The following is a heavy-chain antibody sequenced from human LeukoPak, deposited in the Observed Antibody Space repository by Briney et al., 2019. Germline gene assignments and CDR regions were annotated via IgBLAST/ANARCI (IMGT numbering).Heavy chain of an antibody. J-gene: IGHJ4*02. CDR1: GYTFTRHA. V-gene: IGHV7-4-1*02. CDR2: INTNTRNP. Sequence: ASVKDSCQASGYTFTRHAMNWVRQAPGQGLEWMGWINTNTRNPTYAQGFTGRFVFSLDSSVSTAYLQISSLKAEDTAVYYCAREASQITMIVSPQDYYFDYWGQGTLVTVSS. D-gene: IGHD3-22*01. CDR3: AREASQITMIVSPQDYYFDY.